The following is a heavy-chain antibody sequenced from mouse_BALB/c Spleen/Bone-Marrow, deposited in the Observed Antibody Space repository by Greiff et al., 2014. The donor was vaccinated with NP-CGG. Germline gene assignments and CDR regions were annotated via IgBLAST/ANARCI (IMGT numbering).Heavy chain of an antibody. V-gene: IGHV1-4*01. J-gene: IGHJ4*01. CDR2: INPSTGYT. CDR1: GYTFTSYW. Sequence: VKLVESGAELAKPGASVKMSCKASGYTFTSYWMHWVKQRPGQGLEWIGYINPSTGYTEYNQKFKDKATLTADKSSSTAYMQPSILTAEDAAVYYGARVSTYDYGAMDYWGQGTPVTVSA. CDR3: ARVSTYDYGAMDY. D-gene: IGHD2-4*01.